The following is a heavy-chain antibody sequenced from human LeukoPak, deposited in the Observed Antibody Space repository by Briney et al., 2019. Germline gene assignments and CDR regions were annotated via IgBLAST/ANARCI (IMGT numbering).Heavy chain of an antibody. J-gene: IGHJ3*02. V-gene: IGHV3-74*01. Sequence: GGSLRLSCAASGFPFSSYWMHWVRQAPGKGLVWVSRISTDGSSTNSADSVKGRFTISRDNAKNTLYLQMNSLRAEDTAVYYCVREYSSSSGRAFDIWGQGTMVTVSP. CDR3: VREYSSSSGRAFDI. D-gene: IGHD6-6*01. CDR1: GFPFSSYW. CDR2: ISTDGSST.